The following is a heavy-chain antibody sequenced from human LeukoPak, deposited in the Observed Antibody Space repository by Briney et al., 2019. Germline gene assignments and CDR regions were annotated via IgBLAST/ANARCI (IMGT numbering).Heavy chain of an antibody. CDR3: TTGESMVGTTIHVRWAD. Sequence: GGSLRLSCAASGFTFSKAWMTWVRRAPGKGLEWVGRIKSKTAGGTTDYAAPVKGRFTISRDDSKNTLYLEMNSLKTEDTAVYYCTTGESMVGTTIHVRWADWGQGTLVTVSS. V-gene: IGHV3-15*01. CDR2: IKSKTAGGTT. CDR1: GFTFSKAW. J-gene: IGHJ4*02. D-gene: IGHD1-26*01.